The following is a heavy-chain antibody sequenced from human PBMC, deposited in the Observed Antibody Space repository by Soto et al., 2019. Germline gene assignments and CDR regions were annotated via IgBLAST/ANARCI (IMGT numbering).Heavy chain of an antibody. J-gene: IGHJ5*02. CDR1: GGSITNYY. CDR3: SRLSVYNWTPNWFDP. Sequence: VQLQESGPGLLKPSETLYLTCTVSGGSITNYYWSWIRQPPGKGLEWIGNIYYTGSTNYNTSLRGRVTISVATSKNLYSLDLSSVTAADAAVYYCSRLSVYNWTPNWFDPWGQGTLVTVSS. V-gene: IGHV4-59*08. D-gene: IGHD1-20*01. CDR2: IYYTGST.